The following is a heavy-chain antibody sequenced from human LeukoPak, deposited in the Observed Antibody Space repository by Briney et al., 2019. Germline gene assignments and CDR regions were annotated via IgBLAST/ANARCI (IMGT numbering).Heavy chain of an antibody. V-gene: IGHV1-69*05. CDR2: IIPIFGTA. CDR1: GGTFSSYA. Sequence: ASVKVSCKASGGTFSSYAISWVRQAPGQGLEWMGGIIPIFGTANYAQKFQGRVTITTDESTSTAYMEPSSLRSEDTAVYYCARTSNSGYDLLLDYWGQGTLVTVSS. D-gene: IGHD5-12*01. J-gene: IGHJ4*02. CDR3: ARTSNSGYDLLLDY.